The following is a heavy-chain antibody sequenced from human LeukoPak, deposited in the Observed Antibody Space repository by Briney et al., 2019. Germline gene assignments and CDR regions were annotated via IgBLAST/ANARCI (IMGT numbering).Heavy chain of an antibody. J-gene: IGHJ5*02. Sequence: KPSETLSLTCTVSGDSINAYYWGWIRQPPGKGLEWIGNIYFSGTTKYNPSLESRVTISVDTSKNQFSLKLSSVTAADTAVYYCARRRAEGGSNGHYNWFDPWGQGILVTVSS. D-gene: IGHD6-13*01. CDR1: GDSINAYY. V-gene: IGHV4-59*08. CDR2: IYFSGTT. CDR3: ARRRAEGGSNGHYNWFDP.